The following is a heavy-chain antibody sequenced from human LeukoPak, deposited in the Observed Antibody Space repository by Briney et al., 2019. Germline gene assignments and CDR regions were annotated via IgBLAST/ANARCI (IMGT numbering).Heavy chain of an antibody. V-gene: IGHV3-74*01. CDR2: IKSDGRT. Sequence: GGSLRLSCAASGFTLSSYWMHWVRQAPGKGLVWVSRIKSDGRTNYADSVKGRLTISRDNAENTVSLQMNSLRAEDTGVYYCARAPSEIGGYYPEYFRHWGQGTLVIVSS. D-gene: IGHD3-22*01. J-gene: IGHJ1*01. CDR1: GFTLSSYW. CDR3: ARAPSEIGGYYPEYFRH.